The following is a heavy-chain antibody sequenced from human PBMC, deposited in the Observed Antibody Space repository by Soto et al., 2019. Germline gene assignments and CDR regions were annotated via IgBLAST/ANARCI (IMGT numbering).Heavy chain of an antibody. J-gene: IGHJ4*02. Sequence: QVQLVESGGGVVQPGRSLRLSCAASGFTFSSYGMHWVRQAPGKGLEWVAVISYDGSNKYYADSVKGRFTISRDNSKNTLYLQMNSLRAEDTAVYYCAKDFFYVWGSYIDYWGQGTLVTVSS. CDR2: ISYDGSNK. D-gene: IGHD3-16*01. CDR3: AKDFFYVWGSYIDY. CDR1: GFTFSSYG. V-gene: IGHV3-30*18.